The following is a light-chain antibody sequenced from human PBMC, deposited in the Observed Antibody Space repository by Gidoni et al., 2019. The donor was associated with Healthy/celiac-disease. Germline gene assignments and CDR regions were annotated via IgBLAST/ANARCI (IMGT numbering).Light chain of an antibody. Sequence: ELVLTQSPGTLSLSPGERATLSCRASQSVSSSYLAWYQQKPGQAPRLLNYGASSRATGIPDRFSGSGSGTDFTLTISRMEPEDFAVYYCQQYGSSPREFGQGTKVEIK. V-gene: IGKV3-20*01. CDR3: QQYGSSPRE. J-gene: IGKJ1*01. CDR2: GAS. CDR1: QSVSSSY.